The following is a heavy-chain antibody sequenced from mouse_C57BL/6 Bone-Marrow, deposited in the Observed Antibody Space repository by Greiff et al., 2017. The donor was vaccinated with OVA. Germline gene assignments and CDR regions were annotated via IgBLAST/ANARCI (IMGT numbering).Heavy chain of an antibody. CDR2: ISYDGSN. D-gene: IGHD2-4*01. Sequence: DVKLQESGPGLVKPSQSLSLTCSVTGYSITSGYYWNWIRQFPGNKLEWMGYISYDGSNNYNPSLKNRISITRDTSKNQFFLKLNSVTTEDTATYYCARITTGPHWYFDVWGTGTTVTVSS. CDR3: ARITTGPHWYFDV. V-gene: IGHV3-6*01. J-gene: IGHJ1*03. CDR1: GYSITSGYY.